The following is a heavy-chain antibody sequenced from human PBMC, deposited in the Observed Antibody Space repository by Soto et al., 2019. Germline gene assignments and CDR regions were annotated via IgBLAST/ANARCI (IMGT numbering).Heavy chain of an antibody. Sequence: GGSLRLSCAASGFTFSSYGMHWVRQAPGKGLEWGSVISYDGSNKYYADSVKGRFTTSRANSKNTLYLQMNSLRAEDTAVYYCTNGYDYYYYGMDVWGQGTTVTVSS. D-gene: IGHD5-18*01. J-gene: IGHJ6*02. CDR3: TNGYDYYYYGMDV. CDR2: ISYDGSNK. CDR1: GFTFSSYG. V-gene: IGHV3-30*18.